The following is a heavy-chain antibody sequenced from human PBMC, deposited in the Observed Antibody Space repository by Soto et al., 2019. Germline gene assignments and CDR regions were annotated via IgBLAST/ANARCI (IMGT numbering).Heavy chain of an antibody. J-gene: IGHJ5*02. V-gene: IGHV4-34*01. CDR1: GGFLSESY. CDR3: ARDPAFYYGSGGWFDP. CDR2: INHVGGT. D-gene: IGHD3-10*01. Sequence: SETLSLTCAVYGGFLSESYWTWIRQPPGKGLEWIGEINHVGGTNYNPSLKSRVTMSVDTSQNQFSLRLNSVTPEDTAVYYCARDPAFYYGSGGWFDPWGQGTLVTVSS.